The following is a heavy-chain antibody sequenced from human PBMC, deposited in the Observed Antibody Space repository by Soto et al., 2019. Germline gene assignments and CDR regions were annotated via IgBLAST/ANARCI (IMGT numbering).Heavy chain of an antibody. D-gene: IGHD3-10*01. CDR1: GFNLRSYG. Sequence: QAQLVESGGGVVQPGRSLRLSCTTSGFNLRSYGMHWVRQAPGKGLSWVAVMSYDGRNTYSADSVKGRFTISRDDSKNTMYLQMNSLRAEDTALYYSAKDPGFGELFSDTFDLWGQGTMVTVSS. V-gene: IGHV3-30*18. CDR3: AKDPGFGELFSDTFDL. J-gene: IGHJ3*01. CDR2: MSYDGRNT.